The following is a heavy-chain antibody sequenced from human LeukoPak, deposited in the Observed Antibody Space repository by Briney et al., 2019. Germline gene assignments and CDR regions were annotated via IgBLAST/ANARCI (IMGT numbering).Heavy chain of an antibody. V-gene: IGHV4-4*09. Sequence: PSETLCLTCTVSGGSISSYYWSWIRQPPGKGLEWIGYIYHSGSTYYNPSLKSRVTISVDRSKKQFSLKLSSVTAADTAVYYCARAFLPYGMDVWGQGTTVTVSS. CDR2: IYHSGST. J-gene: IGHJ6*02. CDR3: ARAFLPYGMDV. CDR1: GGSISSYY.